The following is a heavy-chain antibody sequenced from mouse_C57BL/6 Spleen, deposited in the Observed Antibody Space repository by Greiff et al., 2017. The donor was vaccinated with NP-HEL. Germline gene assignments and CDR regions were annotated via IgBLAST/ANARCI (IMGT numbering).Heavy chain of an antibody. CDR1: GYTFTDYE. D-gene: IGHD2-1*01. CDR3: AGGNYFLFDY. V-gene: IGHV1-15*01. Sequence: LVESGAELVRPGASVTLSCKASGYTFTDYEMHWVKQTPVHGLEWIGAIDPETGGTAYNQKFKGKAILTADKSSSTAYMELRSLTSEDSAVYYCAGGNYFLFDYWGQGTTLTVSS. CDR2: IDPETGGT. J-gene: IGHJ2*01.